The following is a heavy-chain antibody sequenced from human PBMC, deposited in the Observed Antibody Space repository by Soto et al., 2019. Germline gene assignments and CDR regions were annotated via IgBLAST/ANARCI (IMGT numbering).Heavy chain of an antibody. D-gene: IGHD2-15*01. CDR3: ARYCSPPSCIIRYGMDV. Sequence: EVQLLESGGGLVQPGGSLRLSCVASGFTFSTYAMSWVRQAPREGLKWVSTISGSGGTTYYADSVKGRFTISRDNSKNTLYLQVNSPRAEDSAKYYCARYCSPPSCIIRYGMDVWGQATTVTVSS. V-gene: IGHV3-23*01. J-gene: IGHJ6*02. CDR1: GFTFSTYA. CDR2: ISGSGGTT.